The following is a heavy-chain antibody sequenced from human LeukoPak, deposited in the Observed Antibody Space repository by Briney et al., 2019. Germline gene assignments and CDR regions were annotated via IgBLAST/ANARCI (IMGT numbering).Heavy chain of an antibody. J-gene: IGHJ4*02. V-gene: IGHV3-9*01. CDR3: AKSPGSTVAYYFDY. Sequence: GGSLRLSCAASGFTFDDCAMHWVRQAPGKGLEWVSGISWNSGTIGYADSVKGRFTISRDNAKDSLYLQMNSLRAEDTALYYCAKSPGSTVAYYFDYWGQGTLVTVSS. CDR2: ISWNSGTI. CDR1: GFTFDDCA. D-gene: IGHD4-23*01.